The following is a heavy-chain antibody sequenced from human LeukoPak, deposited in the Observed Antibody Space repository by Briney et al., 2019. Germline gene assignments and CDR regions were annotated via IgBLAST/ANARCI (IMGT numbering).Heavy chain of an antibody. V-gene: IGHV4-59*08. CDR3: ARHPFSAPFDY. Sequence: SETLSLTCNVSGGSMNSYYWSWFRRPPGKGLEWIAYVYQTGDTRYNPSLKSRVSISLDTSKSQFSLKLRSVTATDTAVYYCARHPFSAPFDYWGQGILVTVSS. D-gene: IGHD6-19*01. J-gene: IGHJ4*02. CDR1: GGSMNSYY. CDR2: VYQTGDT.